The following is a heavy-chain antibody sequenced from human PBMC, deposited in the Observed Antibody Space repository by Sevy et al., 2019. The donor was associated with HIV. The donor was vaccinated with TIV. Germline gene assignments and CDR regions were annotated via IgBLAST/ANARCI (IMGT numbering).Heavy chain of an antibody. CDR2: IYSGDRT. Sequence: GGSLRLSCAASGFTVSSNYMSWVRQAPGKGLEWVSVIYSGDRTDYADSVKGRFTISRDNSKNTLYLQMNSLRAEDTAVYYCARDRVTYYYDSSGYYKSGYGMDVWGQGTTVTVSS. J-gene: IGHJ6*02. V-gene: IGHV3-53*01. CDR1: GFTVSSNY. D-gene: IGHD3-22*01. CDR3: ARDRVTYYYDSSGYYKSGYGMDV.